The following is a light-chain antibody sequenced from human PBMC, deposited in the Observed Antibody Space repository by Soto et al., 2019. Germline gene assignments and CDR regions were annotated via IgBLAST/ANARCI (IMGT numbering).Light chain of an antibody. J-gene: IGKJ2*01. Sequence: DIQMTPSPSPLSASVGDRVTITCRASQSISSWLSWYQQKPGKAPKLLIYKASSLESGGPSRFSGSGSGTEFTLIISSLQPDDFATDYCQQYNSYSLTFGQGTKLEIK. CDR2: KAS. CDR3: QQYNSYSLT. V-gene: IGKV1-5*03. CDR1: QSISSW.